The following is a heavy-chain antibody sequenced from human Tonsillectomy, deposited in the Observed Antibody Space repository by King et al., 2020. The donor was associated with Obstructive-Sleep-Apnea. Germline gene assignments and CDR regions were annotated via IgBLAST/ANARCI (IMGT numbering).Heavy chain of an antibody. CDR1: GFSFSNYA. Sequence: QLVQSGGGVVQPGRPLRLSCAVSGFSFSNYAMHWVRQAPGKGLEWVAVMSYDGNNKYYADSVKGRFTISRDNSKNTLYLEMNSLRAEDTAVYYCAREKWGQETPFGMDVWGHGTTVTVSS. J-gene: IGHJ6*02. CDR3: AREKWGQETPFGMDV. V-gene: IGHV3-30*04. CDR2: MSYDGNNK. D-gene: IGHD3-16*01.